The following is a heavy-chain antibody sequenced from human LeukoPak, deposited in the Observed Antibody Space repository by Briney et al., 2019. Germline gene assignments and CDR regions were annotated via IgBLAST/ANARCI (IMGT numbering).Heavy chain of an antibody. CDR1: GFTVSSNY. D-gene: IGHD3-10*01. V-gene: IGHV3-53*01. CDR3: AKGSSAGRPYYFDY. Sequence: GGSLRLSCAASGFTVSSNYMSWVRQAPGKGLEWVSVIYSGGSTYYADSVKGRFTISRDNSKNTLYLQMNSLRAEDTAMYYCAKGSSAGRPYYFDYWGQGTLVTVSS. CDR2: IYSGGST. J-gene: IGHJ4*02.